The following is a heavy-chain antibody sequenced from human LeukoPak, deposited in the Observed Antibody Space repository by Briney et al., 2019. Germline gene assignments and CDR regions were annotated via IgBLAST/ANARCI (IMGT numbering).Heavy chain of an antibody. CDR1: GGTFSSYA. D-gene: IGHD4-17*01. J-gene: IGHJ6*02. CDR2: IIPIFGTA. V-gene: IGHV1-69*13. Sequence: ASVKVSCKASGGTFSSYAISWVRQAPGQGLEWMGGIIPIFGTANYAQKFQGRVTITADESTSTVYMELSSLRSEDTAVYYCARDPVTVTLSFLSRLGGMDVWGQGTTVTVSS. CDR3: ARDPVTVTLSFLSRLGGMDV.